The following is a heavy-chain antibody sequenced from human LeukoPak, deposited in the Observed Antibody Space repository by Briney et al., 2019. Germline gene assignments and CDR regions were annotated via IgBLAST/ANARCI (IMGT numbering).Heavy chain of an antibody. Sequence: SETLSLTCTVSGGSISSSSYYWGWIRQPPGKGLEWIGSIYYSGSTYYNPSLKSRVTISVDTSKSQFSLKLSSVTAADTAVYYCATYSSSWYSYAFDIWGQGTMVTVSS. CDR3: ATYSSSWYSYAFDI. D-gene: IGHD6-13*01. CDR1: GGSISSSSYY. CDR2: IYYSGST. J-gene: IGHJ3*02. V-gene: IGHV4-39*01.